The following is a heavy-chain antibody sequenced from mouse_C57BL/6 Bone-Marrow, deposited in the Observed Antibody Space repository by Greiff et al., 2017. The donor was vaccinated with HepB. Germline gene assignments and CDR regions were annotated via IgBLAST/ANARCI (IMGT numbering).Heavy chain of an antibody. J-gene: IGHJ1*03. CDR3: ARGGYGSSYVTFHWYFDV. CDR1: GYTFTSYW. V-gene: IGHV1-7*01. CDR2: INPSSGYT. Sequence: QVQLQQSGAELAKPGASVKLSCKASGYTFTSYWMHWVKQRPGQGLEWIGYINPSSGYTKYNQKFKDKATLTVDKSSSTAYMQLSSLTSEDSAVYYCARGGYGSSYVTFHWYFDVWGTGTTVTVSS. D-gene: IGHD1-1*01.